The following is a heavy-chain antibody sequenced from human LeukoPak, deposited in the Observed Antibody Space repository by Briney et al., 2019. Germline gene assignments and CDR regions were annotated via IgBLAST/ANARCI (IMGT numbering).Heavy chain of an antibody. D-gene: IGHD5-24*01. CDR2: IYYSGST. Sequence: PSETLSLTCTVSGGPISSYYWSWIRQPPGKGLEWIGYIYYSGSTNYNPSLKSRVTISVDTSKNQFSLKLSPVTAADTAVYYCARDFSDGYNDRSFDYWGQGTLVTVSS. J-gene: IGHJ4*02. V-gene: IGHV4-59*01. CDR1: GGPISSYY. CDR3: ARDFSDGYNDRSFDY.